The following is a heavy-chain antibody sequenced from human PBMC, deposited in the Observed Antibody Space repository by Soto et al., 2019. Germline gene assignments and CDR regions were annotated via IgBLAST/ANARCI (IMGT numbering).Heavy chain of an antibody. D-gene: IGHD2-15*01. J-gene: IGHJ5*02. CDR1: GFTFSSYG. V-gene: IGHV3-33*01. CDR2: IWYDGSNK. CDR3: ARDGGFSWDIVAVNENWFDP. Sequence: QVQLVESGGGVVQPGRSLRLSCAASGFTFSSYGMHWVRQAPGKGLEWVAVIWYDGSNKYYADSVKGRFTISRDNSKNTLYLQMNSLRAEDTAVYYCARDGGFSWDIVAVNENWFDPWGQGTLVTVSS.